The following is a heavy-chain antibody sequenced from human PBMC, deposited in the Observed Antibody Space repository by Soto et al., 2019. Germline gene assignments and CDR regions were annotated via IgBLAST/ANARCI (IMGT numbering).Heavy chain of an antibody. D-gene: IGHD2-21*01. V-gene: IGHV1-69*04. Sequence: SVNVSCKASGDTFSSYAVNWVRQAPGRGLEWMGRIITVLGTTDYAQNFKGRLTITAEKSTKTVYMELSSLRSEDTAVYYCARRRYCGYDCYHKHYYGMDVWGQGTTVTVSS. CDR3: ARRRYCGYDCYHKHYYGMDV. CDR1: GDTFSSYA. CDR2: IITVLGTT. J-gene: IGHJ6*02.